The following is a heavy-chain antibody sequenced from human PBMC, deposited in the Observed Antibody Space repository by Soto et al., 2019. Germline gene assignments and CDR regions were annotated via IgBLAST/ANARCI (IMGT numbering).Heavy chain of an antibody. J-gene: IGHJ4*02. D-gene: IGHD1-7*01. V-gene: IGHV4-61*01. CDR2: IYYSGST. CDR1: GGSVSSGSYY. CDR3: ARDTSGTGVDY. Sequence: SETLSLTCTVSGGSVSSGSYYWSWIRQPPGKGLEWIGYIYYSGSTNYNPSLKSRVTISVDTSKNQFSLKLSSVTAADTAVYYCARDTSGTGVDYWGQGTQVTVSS.